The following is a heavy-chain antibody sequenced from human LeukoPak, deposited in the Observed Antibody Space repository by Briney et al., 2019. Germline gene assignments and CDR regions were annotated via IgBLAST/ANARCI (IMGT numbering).Heavy chain of an antibody. D-gene: IGHD3-22*01. Sequence: GGSLRLSCVASGFNFSIYSMPWVRQAPGKGLEWVSVISFDETRKFYGDSVKGRFTISRDNSKNTVYLQMNNLRPEDTAVYYCLKDMFHYDSSGYPWGQGTLVIVSS. CDR3: LKDMFHYDSSGYP. CDR1: GFNFSIYS. CDR2: ISFDETRK. J-gene: IGHJ5*02. V-gene: IGHV3-30*18.